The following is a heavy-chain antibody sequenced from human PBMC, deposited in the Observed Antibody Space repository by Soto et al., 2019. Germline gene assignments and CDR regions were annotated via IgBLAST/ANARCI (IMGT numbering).Heavy chain of an antibody. D-gene: IGHD4-17*01. J-gene: IGHJ1*01. CDR1: GYTFTSYG. Sequence: QVPLVQSGPDLKRPGASMKVSCKASGYTFTSYGISWVRQAPGQGLEWMAWISPLKGRTQYSQKAQGRVTLSTDTSSNTAYIVKTTLRVDDTAVYYCAMDYGDRPEYFKHWGQGTLVTVS. CDR3: AMDYGDRPEYFKH. CDR2: ISPLKGRT. V-gene: IGHV1-18*04.